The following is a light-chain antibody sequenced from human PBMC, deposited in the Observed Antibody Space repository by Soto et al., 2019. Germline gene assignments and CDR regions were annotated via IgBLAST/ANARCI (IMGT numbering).Light chain of an antibody. Sequence: EIVLTQSPATLSLSPGERATLSCRASQSVSSYLAWYQQKPGQAPRLLIYDASNRATGIPPMFSGSGTGTDFTLHISSLEPEDVAVYYCHQRSNWHPLTIGQGTKLEIK. J-gene: IGKJ2*01. CDR3: HQRSNWHPLT. CDR2: DAS. V-gene: IGKV3-11*01. CDR1: QSVSSY.